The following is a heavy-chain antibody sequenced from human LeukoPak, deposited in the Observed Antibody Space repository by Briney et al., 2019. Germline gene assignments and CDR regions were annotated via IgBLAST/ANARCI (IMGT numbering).Heavy chain of an antibody. Sequence: PSETLSLTCAVYGGSFSGYYWSWIRQPPGKGLEWIGEINHSGSTNYNPSLKSRVTISVDTSKNQFSLKLSSVTAADTAVYYCAGERYCSSTSCYRYYYYYMDVWGKGTTVTVSS. J-gene: IGHJ6*03. CDR1: GGSFSGYY. CDR3: AGERYCSSTSCYRYYYYYMDV. CDR2: INHSGST. D-gene: IGHD2-2*02. V-gene: IGHV4-34*01.